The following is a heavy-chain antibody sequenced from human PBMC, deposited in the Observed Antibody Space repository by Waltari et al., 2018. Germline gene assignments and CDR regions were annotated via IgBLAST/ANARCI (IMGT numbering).Heavy chain of an antibody. Sequence: EVQLVESGGGLVQPGRSLRLSCAASGFTFDDYAMHWVQQAPGKGLEWVSGISWNSGSIGYADSVKGRFTISRDNAKNSLYLQMNSLRAEDMALYYCAKRDYYGSGGGAFDIWGQGTMVTVSS. D-gene: IGHD3-10*01. CDR3: AKRDYYGSGGGAFDI. CDR2: ISWNSGSI. V-gene: IGHV3-9*03. J-gene: IGHJ3*02. CDR1: GFTFDDYA.